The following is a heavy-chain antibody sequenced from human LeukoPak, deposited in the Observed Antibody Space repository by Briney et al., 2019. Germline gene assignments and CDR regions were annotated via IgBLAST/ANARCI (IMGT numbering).Heavy chain of an antibody. Sequence: PTETLSLTCTVSGYSISSGYYWGWIRQPPGKGLEWIGSIYHSGSTYYNPSLKSRVTISVDTSKNQFSLKLSSVTAADTAVYYCARFDYGEKYYFDYWGQGTLVTVSS. D-gene: IGHD4-17*01. J-gene: IGHJ4*02. V-gene: IGHV4-38-2*02. CDR3: ARFDYGEKYYFDY. CDR2: IYHSGST. CDR1: GYSISSGYY.